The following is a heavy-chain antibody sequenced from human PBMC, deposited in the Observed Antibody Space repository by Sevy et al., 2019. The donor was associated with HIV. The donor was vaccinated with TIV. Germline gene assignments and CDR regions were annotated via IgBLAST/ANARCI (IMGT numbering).Heavy chain of an antibody. J-gene: IGHJ4*02. CDR1: GFTFSSYW. V-gene: IGHV3-7*01. CDR3: VREGLGGFSYSLDC. D-gene: IGHD5-18*01. CDR2: MKEDGSEK. Sequence: GGSLRLSCAASGFTFSSYWMSWVHQAPGKGLEWVATMKEDGSEKSYVDSVKGRFTISRDNAKNSLYLQMNSLRVDDTALYYCVREGLGGFSYSLDCWGPGTLVTVSS.